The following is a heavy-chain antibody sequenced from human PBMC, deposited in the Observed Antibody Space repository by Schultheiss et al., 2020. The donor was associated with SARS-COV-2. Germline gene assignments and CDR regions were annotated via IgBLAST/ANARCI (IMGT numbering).Heavy chain of an antibody. J-gene: IGHJ4*02. CDR3: ARDRARSYYYDSSGYLDY. Sequence: GGSLRLSCAASGFTVSSNYMSWVRQAPGKGLEWVSSISSSSSYIYYADSVKGRFTISRDNAKNSLYLQMNSLRAEDTAVYYCARDRARSYYYDSSGYLDYWGQGTLVTVSS. V-gene: IGHV3-21*01. CDR2: ISSSSSYI. CDR1: GFTVSSNY. D-gene: IGHD3-22*01.